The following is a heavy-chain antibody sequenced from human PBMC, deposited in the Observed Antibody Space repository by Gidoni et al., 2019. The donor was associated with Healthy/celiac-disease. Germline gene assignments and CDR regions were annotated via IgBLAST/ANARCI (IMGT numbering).Heavy chain of an antibody. CDR2: IYYSGST. CDR1: GGSISSYY. V-gene: IGHV4-59*08. Sequence: QVRLQESGPGLVKPSETLSLTCTVSGGSISSYYWSWIRQPPGKGLEWIGYIYYSGSTNYNPSLKSRVTISVDTSKNQFSLKLSSVTAADTAVYYCARHVRAYFDYWGQGTLVTVSS. CDR3: ARHVRAYFDY. D-gene: IGHD2-8*01. J-gene: IGHJ4*02.